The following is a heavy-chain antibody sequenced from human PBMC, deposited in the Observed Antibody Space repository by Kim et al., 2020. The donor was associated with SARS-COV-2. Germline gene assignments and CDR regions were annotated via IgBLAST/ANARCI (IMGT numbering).Heavy chain of an antibody. CDR3: AREYDSGN. V-gene: IGHV3-7*01. Sequence: GGSLRLSCAASGFTFSNYWMTWVRQVPGKGLEWVASIKKDGSEKYYVDSVKGRFTVSRDNAKNSLYLQMNSLGAEDTAVYYCAREYDSGNWGQGTLVTVSS. CDR2: IKKDGSEK. D-gene: IGHD3-10*01. CDR1: GFTFSNYW. J-gene: IGHJ4*02.